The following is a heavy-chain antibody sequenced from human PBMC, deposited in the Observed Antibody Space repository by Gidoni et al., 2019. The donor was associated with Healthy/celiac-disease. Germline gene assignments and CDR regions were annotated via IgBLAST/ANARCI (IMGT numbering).Heavy chain of an antibody. CDR3: ASGIVVVPAAMEADFDY. CDR2: IIPIFGTA. D-gene: IGHD2-2*01. V-gene: IGHV1-69*06. CDR1: GASFSSYA. Sequence: QVQLVQSGAEVKKPGSWVEVSCKASGASFSSYAISWVRQAPGQGLEWMGGIIPIFGTANYAQKFQGRVTITADKSTSTAYMELSSLRSEDTAVYYCASGIVVVPAAMEADFDYWGQGTLVTVSS. J-gene: IGHJ4*02.